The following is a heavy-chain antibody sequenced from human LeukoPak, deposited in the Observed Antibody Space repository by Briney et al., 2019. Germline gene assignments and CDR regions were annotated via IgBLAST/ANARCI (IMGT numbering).Heavy chain of an antibody. J-gene: IGHJ4*02. D-gene: IGHD3-22*01. CDR1: GYTFTSYG. V-gene: IGHV1-18*01. Sequence: ASVKVSCTASGYTFTSYGITWVRQAPGQGLEWMGWISAYNGNTNYAQKLQGRVTMTTDTSTSTAYMELRSLRSDDTAVYYCARDPLRYYYDSSGYYYYWGQGTLVTVSS. CDR2: ISAYNGNT. CDR3: ARDPLRYYYDSSGYYYY.